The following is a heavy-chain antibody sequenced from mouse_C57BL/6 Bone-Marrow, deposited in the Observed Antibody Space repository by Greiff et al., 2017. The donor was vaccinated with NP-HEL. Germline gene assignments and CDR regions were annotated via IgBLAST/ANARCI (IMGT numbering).Heavy chain of an antibody. CDR1: GYTFTSYD. Sequence: VKLMESGPELVKPGASVKLSCKASGYTFTSYDINWVKQRPGQGLEWIGWIYPRDGSTKYNEKFKGKATLTVDTSSSTAYMELHSLTSEDSAVYFCARGGGYYYGYAMDYWGQGTSVTVSS. V-gene: IGHV1-85*01. J-gene: IGHJ4*01. D-gene: IGHD1-1*01. CDR2: IYPRDGST. CDR3: ARGGGYYYGYAMDY.